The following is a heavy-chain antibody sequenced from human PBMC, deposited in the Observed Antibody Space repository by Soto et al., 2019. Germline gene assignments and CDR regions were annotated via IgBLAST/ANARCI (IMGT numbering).Heavy chain of an antibody. V-gene: IGHV4-34*01. Sequence: SETLSLTCAVYGGSFSGYYWSWIRQPPGKGLEWIGEINHSGSTNYNPSLKSRVTISVDTSKNQFSLKLSSVTAADTAVYYCAREYRTTVDYWGQGTLVTVSS. J-gene: IGHJ4*02. CDR3: AREYRTTVDY. CDR1: GGSFSGYY. CDR2: INHSGST. D-gene: IGHD4-17*01.